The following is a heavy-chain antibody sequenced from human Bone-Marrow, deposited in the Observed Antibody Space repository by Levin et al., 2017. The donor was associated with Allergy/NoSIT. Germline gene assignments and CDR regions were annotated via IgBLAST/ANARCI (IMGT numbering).Heavy chain of an antibody. V-gene: IGHV5-10-1*01. CDR3: ARRLSSGWYSVDY. J-gene: IGHJ4*02. Sequence: GASVKVSCKGSGYSFTSYWISWVRQMPGKGLEWMGRIDPSDAYTNYSPAFQGHVTISADTSINTAYLQWSSPKSSDTAMYYCARRLSSGWYSVDYWGQGTLVTVSS. D-gene: IGHD6-19*01. CDR2: IDPSDAYT. CDR1: GYSFTSYW.